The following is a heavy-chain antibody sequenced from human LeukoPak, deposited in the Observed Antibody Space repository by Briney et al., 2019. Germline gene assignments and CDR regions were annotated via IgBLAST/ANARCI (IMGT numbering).Heavy chain of an antibody. V-gene: IGHV4-31*06. Sequence: SQTLSLTCTVSGGSISSGSYFWNWIRQRPGKGLEWIGYIYYSGSTYHNPSLKSRVTISVDTSKNQFSLNLSSVTAADTAVYYCQASDYWGQGTLVTVSS. CDR2: IYYSGST. J-gene: IGHJ4*02. CDR1: GGSISSGSYF. CDR3: QASDY.